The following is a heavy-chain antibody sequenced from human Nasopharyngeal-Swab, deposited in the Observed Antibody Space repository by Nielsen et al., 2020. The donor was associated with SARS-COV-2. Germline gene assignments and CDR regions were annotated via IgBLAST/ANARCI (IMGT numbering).Heavy chain of an antibody. V-gene: IGHV3-11*05. CDR3: ARERARFLEWLLYGTFDY. Sequence: GGSLRLSCAASGFTFSDYYMSWIRQAPGKGLEWVSYISSSSSYTNYADSVKGRFTISRDNAKNSLYLQMNSLRAEDTAVYYCARERARFLEWLLYGTFDYWGQGTLVTVSS. J-gene: IGHJ4*02. CDR1: GFTFSDYY. D-gene: IGHD3-3*01. CDR2: ISSSSSYT.